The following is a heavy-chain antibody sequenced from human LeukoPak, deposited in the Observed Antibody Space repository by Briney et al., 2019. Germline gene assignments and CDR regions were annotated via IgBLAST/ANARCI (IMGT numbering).Heavy chain of an antibody. CDR3: AKALYIVVVPAAPFDY. D-gene: IGHD2-2*01. V-gene: IGHV3-23*01. Sequence: PGGSLRLSCAASGFTFSGYAMGWVRQAPGKGLEWVSAISGSGGSTDYADSVKGRFTIPRDNSKNTLYLQMNSLRAEDTAVYYCAKALYIVVVPAAPFDYWGQGTLVTVSS. CDR1: GFTFSGYA. J-gene: IGHJ4*02. CDR2: ISGSGGST.